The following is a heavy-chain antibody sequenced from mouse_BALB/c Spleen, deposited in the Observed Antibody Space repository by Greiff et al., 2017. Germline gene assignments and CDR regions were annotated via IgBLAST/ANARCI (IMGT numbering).Heavy chain of an antibody. D-gene: IGHD3-1*01. CDR2: IRNKANGYTT. V-gene: IGHV7-3*02. CDR1: GFTFTDYY. CDR3: ARNSGYGY. J-gene: IGHJ3*01. Sequence: EVHLVESGGGLVQPGGSLRLSCATSGFTFTDYYMSWVRQPPGKALEWLGFIRNKANGYTTEYSASVKGRFTISRDNSQSILYLQMNTLRAEDSATYYCARNSGYGYWGQGTLVTVSA.